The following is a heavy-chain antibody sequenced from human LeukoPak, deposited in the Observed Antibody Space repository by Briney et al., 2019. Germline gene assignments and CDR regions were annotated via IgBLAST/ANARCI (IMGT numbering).Heavy chain of an antibody. D-gene: IGHD3-10*01. CDR3: ARLRYGSGSYYRPYFDY. J-gene: IGHJ4*02. V-gene: IGHV4-59*08. CDR2: IYYSGST. CDR1: GGSISSYY. Sequence: PSETLSLTCTVSGGSISSYYWSWIRQPPGKGLEWIGYIYYSGSTNYNPSLKSRVTISVDTSKNQFSLKLSSVTAADTAVYYCARLRYGSGSYYRPYFDYWGQGTLVTVSS.